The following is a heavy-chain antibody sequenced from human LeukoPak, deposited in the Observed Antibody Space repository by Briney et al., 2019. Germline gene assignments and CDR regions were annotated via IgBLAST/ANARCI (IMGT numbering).Heavy chain of an antibody. V-gene: IGHV4-59*12. Sequence: PSETLSLTCTVSGGFISRYYWSWIRQHPGNGLEWIGYISYTGSTTYNSSLKSRVTISLDTSQNQFSLKLSSVTAADTAVYYCARTNRGYSYFYALNYYYYYMDVWGKGTTVTVSS. J-gene: IGHJ6*03. CDR3: ARTNRGYSYFYALNYYYYYMDV. CDR2: ISYTGST. D-gene: IGHD5-18*01. CDR1: GGFISRYY.